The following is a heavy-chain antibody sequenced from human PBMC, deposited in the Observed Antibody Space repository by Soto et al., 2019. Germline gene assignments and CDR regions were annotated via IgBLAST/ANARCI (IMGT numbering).Heavy chain of an antibody. CDR2: IYHSGST. V-gene: IGHV4-30-2*01. D-gene: IGHD2-2*01. CDR3: XXXRXXTRRDY. J-gene: IGHJ4*02. Sequence: QLQLQESGSGLXXXSQXXSLTCAVSGXSISSGGYSWSWIRQPPGKGLEWIGYIYHSGSTYYNPSLKSRVTISVDRSKNQFSLKLSSVTAADTXXYXXXXXRXXTRRDYWGQGTLVTVSS. CDR1: GXSISSGGYS.